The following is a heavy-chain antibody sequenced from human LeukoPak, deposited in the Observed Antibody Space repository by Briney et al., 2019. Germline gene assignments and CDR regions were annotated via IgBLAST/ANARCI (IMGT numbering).Heavy chain of an antibody. CDR2: INPSGGST. V-gene: IGHV1-46*01. D-gene: IGHD6-19*01. Sequence: ASVKVSCKASGYTFTSYYMHWVRQAPGQGLEWMGIINPSGGSTSYAQKFQGRVTMTRDMSTSTVYMELSSLRSEDTAVYYCARLGEFSIAVASTPSDYWGQGTLVTVSS. J-gene: IGHJ4*02. CDR1: GYTFTSYY. CDR3: ARLGEFSIAVASTPSDY.